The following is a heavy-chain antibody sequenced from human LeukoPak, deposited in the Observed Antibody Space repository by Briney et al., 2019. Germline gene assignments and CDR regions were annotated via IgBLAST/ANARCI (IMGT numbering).Heavy chain of an antibody. J-gene: IGHJ4*02. Sequence: GGSLRLSCAASGFTFSSYAMSWVRQAPGKGLEWVSAISGSGGSTYYADSVKGRFTISRDNSKNTLYLQMNSLRAADTAVYYCAKDLHYYDSSGYYPLDYWGQGTLVTVSS. CDR1: GFTFSSYA. D-gene: IGHD3-22*01. CDR3: AKDLHYYDSSGYYPLDY. CDR2: ISGSGGST. V-gene: IGHV3-23*01.